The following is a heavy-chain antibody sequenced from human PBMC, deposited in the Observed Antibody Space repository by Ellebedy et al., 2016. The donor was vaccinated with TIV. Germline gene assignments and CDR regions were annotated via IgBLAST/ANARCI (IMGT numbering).Heavy chain of an antibody. J-gene: IGHJ4*02. CDR2: ISGGVGNT. D-gene: IGHD2-15*01. Sequence: PGGSLRLSCAASGFTFSNYVMSWVRQAPGKGLEWVSSISGGVGNTYYADSVKGRFTISRDNSKNTLYLQMNSLRAEDTAVYYCAKGGGGSFYWEAYWGQGTLVTVSS. CDR1: GFTFSNYV. CDR3: AKGGGGSFYWEAY. V-gene: IGHV3-23*01.